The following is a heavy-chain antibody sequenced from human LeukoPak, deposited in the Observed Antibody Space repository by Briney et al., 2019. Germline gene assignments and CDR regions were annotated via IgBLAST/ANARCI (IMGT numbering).Heavy chain of an antibody. CDR1: GFTFSSYA. CDR3: AKGFHVVVMTALDY. Sequence: GGSLRLSCAASGFTFSSYAMSWVRQAPGKGLEWVSGISWNSGNIGYADSVKGRFTISRDNAKNSLYLQMNSLRAEDTALYYCAKGFHVVVMTALDYWGQGTLVTVSS. D-gene: IGHD2-21*02. CDR2: ISWNSGNI. V-gene: IGHV3-9*01. J-gene: IGHJ4*02.